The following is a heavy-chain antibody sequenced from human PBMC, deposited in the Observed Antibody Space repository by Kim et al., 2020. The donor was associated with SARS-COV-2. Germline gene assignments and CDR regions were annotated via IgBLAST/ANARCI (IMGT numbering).Heavy chain of an antibody. V-gene: IGHV3-74*01. CDR1: GFTFSTYW. J-gene: IGHJ6*03. Sequence: GGSLRLSCAASGFTFSTYWMYWVRQAPGKGLVWVSRINSDGSSTNYADSVKGRFTISRDNAKNTLYLQRNSLRAEDTAVYYCARSSSTSCPCYYMDVWGKGTTVTVSS. CDR2: INSDGSST. D-gene: IGHD2-2*01. CDR3: ARSSSTSCPCYYMDV.